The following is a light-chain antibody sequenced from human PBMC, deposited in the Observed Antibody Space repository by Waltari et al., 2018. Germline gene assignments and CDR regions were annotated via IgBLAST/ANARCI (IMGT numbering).Light chain of an antibody. CDR3: QQYHSFPYT. V-gene: IGKV4-1*01. J-gene: IGKJ2*01. Sequence: DIVMTQSPDSLAVSLGERATINCKSGQSVLNSYNNKDYLAWYQQKPGQPPKLLFYWASTRESGVPARFSGSGSGTDFTLTISSLQAEDVAVYYCQQYHSFPYTFGQGTKLEIK. CDR2: WAS. CDR1: QSVLNSYNNKDY.